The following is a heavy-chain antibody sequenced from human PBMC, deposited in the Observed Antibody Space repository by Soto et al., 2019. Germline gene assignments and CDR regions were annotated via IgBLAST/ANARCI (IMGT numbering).Heavy chain of an antibody. CDR2: ISSSSSYI. D-gene: IGHD5-18*01. CDR1: GFTFSSYS. CDR3: ARESMDSYGYGLGY. J-gene: IGHJ4*02. V-gene: IGHV3-21*01. Sequence: NPGGSLRLSCAASGFTFSSYSMNWVPQAPGKGLEWVSSISSSSSYIYYADSVKGRFTIARDNAKNSLYLQMNSLRAEDTAVYYCARESMDSYGYGLGYWGQETMVTVYS.